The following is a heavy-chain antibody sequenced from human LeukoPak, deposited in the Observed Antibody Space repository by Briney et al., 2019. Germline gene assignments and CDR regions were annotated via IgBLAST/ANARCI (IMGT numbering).Heavy chain of an antibody. CDR3: ARRGGSGRSFDY. J-gene: IGHJ4*02. CDR1: SASVSSGGYY. CDR2: IYYSGST. D-gene: IGHD3-10*01. Sequence: PSETLSLTCTVSSASVSSGGYYWSWLRQPPGKGLEWIGYIYYSGSTNYNPSLKSRVTISVDTSKNQFSLKVSSVTAADTAVYYCARRGGSGRSFDYWGQGTLVTVSS. V-gene: IGHV4-61*08.